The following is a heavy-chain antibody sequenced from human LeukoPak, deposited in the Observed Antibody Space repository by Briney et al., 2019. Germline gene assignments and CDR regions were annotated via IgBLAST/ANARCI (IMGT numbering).Heavy chain of an antibody. V-gene: IGHV4-39*07. Sequence: SETLSLTCTVSGGSISSSSYYWGWIRQPPGKGLEWIGSIYYSGSTYYNPSLKSRVTISVDTSKNQFSLKLSSVTAADTAVYYCARKNVDLPHYYYYMDVWGKGTTVTVSS. J-gene: IGHJ6*03. CDR1: GGSISSSSYY. CDR3: ARKNVDLPHYYYYMDV. D-gene: IGHD5-12*01. CDR2: IYYSGST.